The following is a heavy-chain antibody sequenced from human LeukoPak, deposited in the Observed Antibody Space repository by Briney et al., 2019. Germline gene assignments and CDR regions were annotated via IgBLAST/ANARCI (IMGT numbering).Heavy chain of an antibody. CDR1: GVCCSGYY. CDR3: AGGGYGYYFDC. Sequence: SETLSRTAAVDGVCCSGYYWGWLRHPPGKGLEWIGEINHSARNNHNPHLTSRVTIAVDTSANQFALKLSSATAAATAVYYCAGGGYGYYFDCWGQGTLVTVSS. J-gene: IGHJ4*02. CDR2: INHSARN. V-gene: IGHV4-34*01. D-gene: IGHD5-12*01.